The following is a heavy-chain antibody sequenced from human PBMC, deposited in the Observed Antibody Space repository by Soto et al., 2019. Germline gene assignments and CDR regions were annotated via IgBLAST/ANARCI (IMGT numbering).Heavy chain of an antibody. D-gene: IGHD6-13*01. J-gene: IGHJ5*02. CDR3: ARHASHIAAAGGVLYLYDYHGVEHCVPRSPASDP. V-gene: IGHV5-51*01. Sequence: GESLKISCMGSGYSFTSYWTGWVRQMPGEGLEWMGIIYPGDSDTRYSPSFQGQVTISADKSISTAYLQWSSLKASDTAMYYCARHASHIAAAGGVLYLYDYHGVEHCVPRSPASDP. CDR2: IYPGDSDT. CDR1: GYSFTSYW.